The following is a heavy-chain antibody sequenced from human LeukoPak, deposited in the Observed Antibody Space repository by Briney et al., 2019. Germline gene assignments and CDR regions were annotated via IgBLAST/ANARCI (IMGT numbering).Heavy chain of an antibody. CDR2: ISSSSSYI. Sequence: GGSLRLSCAASGFTFSSYSMNWVRQAPGKGLEWVSSISSSSSYIYYADSVKGRFTISRDNSKNSLYLQMNSLTTEDTALYYCAKDISVRQVVPYYFDYWGQGTLVTVSS. CDR1: GFTFSSYS. D-gene: IGHD2/OR15-2a*01. CDR3: AKDISVRQVVPYYFDY. J-gene: IGHJ4*02. V-gene: IGHV3-21*04.